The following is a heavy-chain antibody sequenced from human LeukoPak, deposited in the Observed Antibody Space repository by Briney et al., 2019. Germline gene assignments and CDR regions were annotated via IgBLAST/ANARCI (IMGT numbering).Heavy chain of an antibody. Sequence: GGSLRLSCAASGFTFSNYAMHWVRQAPGKGLEYVSAISSNGGSTYYANSVKGRFAISRNNAKNSLYLQMNSLRAEDTAVYYCARDRIIYGDYGDAFDIWGQGTMVTVSS. D-gene: IGHD4-17*01. CDR2: ISSNGGST. J-gene: IGHJ3*02. CDR1: GFTFSNYA. CDR3: ARDRIIYGDYGDAFDI. V-gene: IGHV3-64*01.